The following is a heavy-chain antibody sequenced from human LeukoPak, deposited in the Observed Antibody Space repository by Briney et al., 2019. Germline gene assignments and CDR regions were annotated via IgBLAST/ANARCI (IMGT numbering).Heavy chain of an antibody. V-gene: IGHV4-59*01. CDR2: IYYSGST. J-gene: IGHJ4*02. CDR1: GGSISSYY. CDR3: ARTRGGGYFDY. Sequence: SETLSLTCTVSGGSISSYYWSWIRQPPGKGLEWIGYIYYSGSTNYNPSLKSRVTISVDTSKNQFSLKLSSVTAADTAVYYCARTRGGGYFDYWGQGTLVTVSS. D-gene: IGHD3-16*01.